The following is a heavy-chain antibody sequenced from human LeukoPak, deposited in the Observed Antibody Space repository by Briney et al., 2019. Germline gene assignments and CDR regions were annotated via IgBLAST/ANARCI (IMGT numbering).Heavy chain of an antibody. J-gene: IGHJ4*02. CDR1: GFTFSSYS. CDR2: ISSSSSTI. Sequence: GGSLRLSCAASGFTFSSYSMNWVRQAPGKGLEWVSYISSSSSTIYYADSVKGRFTISRDNAKNSLYLQMNSLRAEDTAVYYCARDREYYYDSSGYSEFDYWGQGTLVTVSS. V-gene: IGHV3-48*04. D-gene: IGHD3-22*01. CDR3: ARDREYYYDSSGYSEFDY.